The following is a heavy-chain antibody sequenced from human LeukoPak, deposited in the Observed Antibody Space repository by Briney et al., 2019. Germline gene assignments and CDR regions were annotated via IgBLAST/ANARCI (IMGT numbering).Heavy chain of an antibody. J-gene: IGHJ4*02. V-gene: IGHV3-43*01. CDR3: AKELDTMFFDY. D-gene: IGHD5-18*01. CDR2: AGWAGGTT. Sequence: SGGSLRLSCAPSGFNFDRYTIHWVRHAPGKGLEWVSLAGWAGGTTYYSDSVRGRFTISRDSGKNSVYLQMNSLTTDDTAFYFCAKELDTMFFDYWGRGALVTVSS. CDR1: GFNFDRYT.